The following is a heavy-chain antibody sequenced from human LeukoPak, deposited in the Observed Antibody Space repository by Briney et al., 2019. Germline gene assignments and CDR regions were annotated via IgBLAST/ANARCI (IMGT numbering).Heavy chain of an antibody. D-gene: IGHD5-18*01. CDR2: IDTSGST. J-gene: IGHJ4*02. CDR3: ARAGGYSYGYDY. Sequence: SQTLSLTCTVSGGSISSGSYYWSWIRQPAGKGLEWIGRIDTSGSTNYNPSLKSRVTISVDRSKNQFSLKLSSVTAADTAVYYCARAGGYSYGYDYWGQGTLVTVSS. CDR1: GGSISSGSYY. V-gene: IGHV4-61*02.